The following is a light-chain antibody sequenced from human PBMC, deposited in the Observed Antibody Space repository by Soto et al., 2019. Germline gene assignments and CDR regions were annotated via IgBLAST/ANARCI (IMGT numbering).Light chain of an antibody. Sequence: QSALTQPPSASGSPGQSVTISCTGTSSDIGGYNSVSWYQQHPGKAPRLMIYEVNKRPSGVPDRFSGSKSGNTASLTISGLQSEDEADYYCSSFTNNNTPHVVFGGGTKLTVL. CDR1: SSDIGGYNS. CDR3: SSFTNNNTPHVV. CDR2: EVN. V-gene: IGLV2-8*01. J-gene: IGLJ2*01.